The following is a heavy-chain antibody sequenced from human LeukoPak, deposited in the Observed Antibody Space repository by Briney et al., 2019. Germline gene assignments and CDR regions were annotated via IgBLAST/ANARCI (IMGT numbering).Heavy chain of an antibody. CDR2: IYYRGRT. Sequence: PSETLSLTCTVSGGSISSDYWSWIRQPPGKGLEWIGYIYYRGRTYYNPSLKSRITISVDTSKNQFSLKLSSVTAADTAVYYCARGSYCSGGSCMFDYWGQGTLVTVSS. D-gene: IGHD2-15*01. CDR1: GGSISSDY. CDR3: ARGSYCSGGSCMFDY. J-gene: IGHJ4*02. V-gene: IGHV4-59*01.